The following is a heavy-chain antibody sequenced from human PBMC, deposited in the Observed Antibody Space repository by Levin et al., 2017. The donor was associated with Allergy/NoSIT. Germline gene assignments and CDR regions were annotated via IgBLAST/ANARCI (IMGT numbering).Heavy chain of an antibody. V-gene: IGHV1-18*01. J-gene: IGHJ4*01. Sequence: GASVKVSCKASGYSFTTYYISWVRQAPGQGLEWVGWISAYNGNTNYVQYLQGRVTATRDTSTSTAYMQLRSLRSEDTAVYYCARGSRSSSSGLDHWGQGTMVTVS. D-gene: IGHD3-10*01. CDR3: ARGSRSSSSGLDH. CDR1: GYSFTTYY. CDR2: ISAYNGNT.